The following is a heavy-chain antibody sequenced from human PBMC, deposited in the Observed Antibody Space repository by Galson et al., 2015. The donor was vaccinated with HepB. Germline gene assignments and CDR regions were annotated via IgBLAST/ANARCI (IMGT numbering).Heavy chain of an antibody. CDR1: GGSISSGGYY. J-gene: IGHJ4*02. V-gene: IGHV4-31*03. Sequence: TLSLTCTVSGGSISSGGYYWSWIRQHPGKGLEWIGYIYYSGSTYYNPSLKSRVTISVDTSKNQFSLKLSSVTAADTAVYYCARCYGSGSYYPDYWGQGTLVTVSS. CDR3: ARCYGSGSYYPDY. D-gene: IGHD3-10*01. CDR2: IYYSGST.